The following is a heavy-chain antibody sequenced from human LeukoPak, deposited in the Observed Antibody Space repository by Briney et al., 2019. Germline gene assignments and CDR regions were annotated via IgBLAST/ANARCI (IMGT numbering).Heavy chain of an antibody. J-gene: IGHJ3*02. CDR1: GFTFSSYA. CDR2: ISYGSSYI. D-gene: IGHD2-8*02. CDR3: ATRKGLSGLDAFDI. Sequence: GGSLRLSCAASGFTFSSYAMTWVRQAPGKGLEWVSCISYGSSYIYYADSVKGRFTISRDNANKSLYLQMNSLRAEDTAVYYCATRKGLSGLDAFDIWGQGTMVTVSS. V-gene: IGHV3-21*01.